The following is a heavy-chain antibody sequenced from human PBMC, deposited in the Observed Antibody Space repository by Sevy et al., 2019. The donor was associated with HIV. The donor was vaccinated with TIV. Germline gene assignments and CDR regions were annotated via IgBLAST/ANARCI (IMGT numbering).Heavy chain of an antibody. J-gene: IGHJ5*02. Sequence: ASVKVSCETSGYTFTYYYIHWVRQAPGQGGGWMGWNNPNSGGTQYAQMFQGRVSVTSDTSRRTSYMELRRLRSDETALYYCARQVDNWFDPWGQGTPVTVSS. D-gene: IGHD2-15*01. CDR3: ARQVDNWFDP. CDR1: GYTFTYYY. CDR2: NNPNSGGT. V-gene: IGHV1-2*02.